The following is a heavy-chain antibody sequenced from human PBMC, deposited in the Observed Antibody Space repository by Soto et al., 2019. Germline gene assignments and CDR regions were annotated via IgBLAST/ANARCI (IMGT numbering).Heavy chain of an antibody. CDR1: GFTFSVYG. D-gene: IGHD2-2*01. Sequence: QVQVVESGGGVVQPGRSLRLSCAASGFTFSVYGMHWVRQAPGKGLEWVAAISYDGDNKYYADSVKGRFTVSRDNSKNTLDLQMNRLRAEDKDVYYCASDRRSRDGHNSFDYWGQGTLVTVSS. CDR2: ISYDGDNK. V-gene: IGHV3-30*03. J-gene: IGHJ4*02. CDR3: ASDRRSRDGHNSFDY.